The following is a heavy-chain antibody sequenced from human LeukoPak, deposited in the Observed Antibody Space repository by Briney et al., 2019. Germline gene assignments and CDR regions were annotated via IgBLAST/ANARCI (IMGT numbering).Heavy chain of an antibody. CDR1: GGSFSGYY. V-gene: IGHV4-34*01. CDR2: INHSGST. J-gene: IGHJ4*02. D-gene: IGHD2-15*01. Sequence: PSETLSLTCAVYGGSFSGYYWSWIRQPPGKGLEWIGEINHSGSTNYNPSLKSRVTISVDTSKNQFSLKLSSVTAADTAVYYCARALSVVVAAEGYYFDYWGQGTLVTVSS. CDR3: ARALSVVVAAEGYYFDY.